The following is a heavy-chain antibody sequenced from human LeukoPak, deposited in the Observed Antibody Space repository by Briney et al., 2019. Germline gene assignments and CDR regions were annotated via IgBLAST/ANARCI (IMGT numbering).Heavy chain of an antibody. Sequence: GGSLRLSCAASGFTFNDYSMNWVRQAPGKGLEWVSYISNGGGTIYYADSVRGRFTISRDNDKNSLYLEMNNLRAEDTAVYYCARLIYDYVWGSYRYKMGGGDYWGQGTLVTVSS. CDR1: GFTFNDYS. V-gene: IGHV3-48*04. CDR2: ISNGGGTI. J-gene: IGHJ4*02. CDR3: ARLIYDYVWGSYRYKMGGGDY. D-gene: IGHD3-16*02.